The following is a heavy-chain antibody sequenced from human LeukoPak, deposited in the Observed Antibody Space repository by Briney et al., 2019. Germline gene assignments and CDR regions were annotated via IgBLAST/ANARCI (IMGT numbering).Heavy chain of an antibody. Sequence: PGGSLRLSCAASGFTFSNAWMNWVRQAPGKGLEWVGRIKSKTDGGTTDYAAPVKGRFTISRDDSKNTLYLQMNSLKTEDTAVYYCTTDPCTSCPHCYYGMDVWGQGTTVTVSS. V-gene: IGHV3-15*07. CDR3: TTDPCTSCPHCYYGMDV. D-gene: IGHD2-2*01. J-gene: IGHJ6*02. CDR2: IKSKTDGGTT. CDR1: GFTFSNAW.